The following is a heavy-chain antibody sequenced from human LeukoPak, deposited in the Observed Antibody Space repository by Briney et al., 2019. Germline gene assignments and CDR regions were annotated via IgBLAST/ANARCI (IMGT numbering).Heavy chain of an antibody. V-gene: IGHV3-23*01. Sequence: PGGSLRLSCAASGFTFSSYAMSWVRQAPGKGLEWVSAISGSGGSTYYADSVKGRFTISRDNSKNRLYLQMNSLRAEDTAVYYCAKRLWSHDAFDIWGQGTMVTVSS. J-gene: IGHJ3*02. CDR1: GFTFSSYA. CDR3: AKRLWSHDAFDI. CDR2: ISGSGGST. D-gene: IGHD5-18*01.